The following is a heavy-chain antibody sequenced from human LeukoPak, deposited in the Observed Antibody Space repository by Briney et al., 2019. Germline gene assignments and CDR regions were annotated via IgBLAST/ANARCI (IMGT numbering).Heavy chain of an antibody. Sequence: GGSLRLSCAASGFTFSSYGMSWVRQAPGKGLEWVSSIRGSRGSTYNADSVKGRFTISRDNSKNTLYLQMNSLRAEDTAVYYCARDRKDGYNDYWGQGTLVTVSS. CDR1: GFTFSSYG. CDR2: IRGSRGST. V-gene: IGHV3-23*01. CDR3: ARDRKDGYNDY. D-gene: IGHD5-24*01. J-gene: IGHJ4*02.